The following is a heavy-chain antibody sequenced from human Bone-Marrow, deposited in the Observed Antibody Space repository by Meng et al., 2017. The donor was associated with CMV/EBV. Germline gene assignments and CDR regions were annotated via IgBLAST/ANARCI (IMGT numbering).Heavy chain of an antibody. J-gene: IGHJ4*02. CDR1: GFTVSSNY. D-gene: IGHD3-10*01. CDR2: IYNDGAT. V-gene: IGHV3-53*01. CDR3: ARDRGDLMYYFDL. Sequence: GESLKISCAASGFTVSSNYMSWVRQAPGKGLQWVSVIYNDGATYSADSVKGRFTISRDSSKNMLYLQMDSLRAEDTAVYYCARDRGDLMYYFDLWGQGSLVTVYS.